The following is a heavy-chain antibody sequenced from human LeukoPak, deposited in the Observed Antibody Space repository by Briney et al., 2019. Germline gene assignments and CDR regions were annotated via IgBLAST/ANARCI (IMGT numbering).Heavy chain of an antibody. Sequence: ASVKVSCKASGGTFSSYAISWVRQAPGQGLEWMGGIIPIFGTANYAQKVQGRVTITADNSTSTAYMELSSLRSEDTAVYYCATLTYDILTGYYKGYFDYWGQGTLVTVSS. CDR3: ATLTYDILTGYYKGYFDY. V-gene: IGHV1-69*06. D-gene: IGHD3-9*01. CDR1: GGTFSSYA. J-gene: IGHJ4*02. CDR2: IIPIFGTA.